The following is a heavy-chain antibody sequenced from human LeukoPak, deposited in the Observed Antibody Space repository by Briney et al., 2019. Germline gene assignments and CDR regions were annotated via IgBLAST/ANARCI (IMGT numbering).Heavy chain of an antibody. J-gene: IGHJ4*02. D-gene: IGHD3-16*01. V-gene: IGHV1-8*03. CDR1: VYTFTSYD. CDR2: MNPNSCHT. CDR3: GRGGPGGCFDY. Sequence: ASVKVSCKASVYTFTSYDINWVRQATTQALEGMEWMNPNSCHTGYAQKPQRRDTITRNTSISTAYMELCSLRCEATVVYYCGRGGPGGCFDYWGQGTLVTASS.